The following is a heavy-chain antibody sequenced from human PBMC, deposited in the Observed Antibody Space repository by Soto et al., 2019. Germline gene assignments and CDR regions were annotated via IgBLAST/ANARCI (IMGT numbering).Heavy chain of an antibody. J-gene: IGHJ3*02. CDR1: GYTFTGYY. Sequence: ASVKVSCKASGYTFTGYYMHWVRQAPGQGLEWMGWINPNSGGTNYAQKFQGWVTMTRDTSISTAYMELSRLRSDDTAVYYCARAMGNYDILTGYYSLAQDAFDIWGQGTMVTVSS. CDR3: ARAMGNYDILTGYYSLAQDAFDI. V-gene: IGHV1-2*04. D-gene: IGHD3-9*01. CDR2: INPNSGGT.